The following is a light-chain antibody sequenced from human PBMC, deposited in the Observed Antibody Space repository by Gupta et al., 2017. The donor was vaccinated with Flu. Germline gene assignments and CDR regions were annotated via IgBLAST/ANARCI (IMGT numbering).Light chain of an antibody. CDR3: QQDQDLVT. Sequence: DMVMTQSPATLSVSLGERATLSCRASQTINTNLAWYQQKPAQPPSLIISGASMRATGVPARFSGSGYGTEFTLTSTHRQSEDGAIYCWQQDQDLVTFGQGTRLEIK. CDR2: GAS. J-gene: IGKJ5*01. CDR1: QTINTN. V-gene: IGKV3-15*01.